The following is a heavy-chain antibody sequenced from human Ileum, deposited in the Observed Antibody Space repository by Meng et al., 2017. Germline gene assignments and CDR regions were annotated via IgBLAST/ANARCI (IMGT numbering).Heavy chain of an antibody. Sequence: EVQRWESGGVLGRPGGSLRLSCAASGFTFSSYDMSWVRQAPGKGLEWVSGISSSGGRTDYADSVKGRFTISRDNSKNRLYLQMNSLRVEDTAVYYCAPPKGVVAAATDPVYWGQGTLVTVSS. CDR2: ISSSGGRT. V-gene: IGHV3-23*01. J-gene: IGHJ4*02. CDR1: GFTFSSYD. D-gene: IGHD2-15*01. CDR3: APPKGVVAAATDPVY.